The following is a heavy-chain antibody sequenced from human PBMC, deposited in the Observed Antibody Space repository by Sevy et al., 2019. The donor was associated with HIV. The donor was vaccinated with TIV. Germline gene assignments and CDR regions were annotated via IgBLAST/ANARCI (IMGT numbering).Heavy chain of an antibody. Sequence: GSLRLSCAASGFTFSYYSMNWVRQAPGKGLEWVSSISSSSSYIYYADSVKGRFTISRDNAKNSLYLQMNSLRAEDTAVYYCASPLDYYDSPSAYWGQGTLVNVSS. CDR2: ISSSSSYI. J-gene: IGHJ4*02. CDR3: ASPLDYYDSPSAY. V-gene: IGHV3-21*01. CDR1: GFTFSYYS. D-gene: IGHD3-22*01.